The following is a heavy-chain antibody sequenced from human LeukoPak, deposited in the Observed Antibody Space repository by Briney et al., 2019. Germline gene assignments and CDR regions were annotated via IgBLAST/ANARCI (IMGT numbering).Heavy chain of an antibody. D-gene: IGHD1-26*01. CDR1: GGSISSYY. J-gene: IGHJ4*02. CDR2: IYYSEST. V-gene: IGHV4-59*12. Sequence: SETLSLTCTVSGGSISSYYWSWIRQPPGKGLEWIGYIYYSESTNYNPSLKSRVTMSVDTSKNQFSLKLSSVTAADTAVYYCARVLTDSGQTYFDYWGQGTLVTVSS. CDR3: ARVLTDSGQTYFDY.